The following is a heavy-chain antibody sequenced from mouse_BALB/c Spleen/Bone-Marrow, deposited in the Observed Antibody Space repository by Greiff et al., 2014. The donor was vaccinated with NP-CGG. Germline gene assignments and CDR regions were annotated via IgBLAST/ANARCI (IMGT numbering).Heavy chain of an antibody. CDR1: GCAFTNYL. Sequence: VQLQQSGAELVRPGTSVKVSCKASGCAFTNYLIEWVKQRPGQGLEWIGVINPGSGATNYNENFKGKATLTADKSSSTPYMQLSSLTSDDSAVYFCARRLTGTLYFDYWGQGTTLTVSS. CDR2: INPGSGAT. J-gene: IGHJ2*01. V-gene: IGHV1-54*03. D-gene: IGHD4-1*01. CDR3: ARRLTGTLYFDY.